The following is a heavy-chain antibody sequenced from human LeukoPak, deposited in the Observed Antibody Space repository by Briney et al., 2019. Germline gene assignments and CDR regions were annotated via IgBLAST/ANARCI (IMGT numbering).Heavy chain of an antibody. J-gene: IGHJ6*03. Sequence: SVKVSCKASGYTFTGYYMHWVRQAPGQGLEWMGGIIPIFGTANYAQKFQGRVTITADKSTSTAYMELSSLRSEDTAVYYCASRQRRSSSSEYYYYYMDVWGKGTTVTVSS. CDR2: IIPIFGTA. V-gene: IGHV1-69*06. D-gene: IGHD6-6*01. CDR1: GYTFTGYY. CDR3: ASRQRRSSSSEYYYYYMDV.